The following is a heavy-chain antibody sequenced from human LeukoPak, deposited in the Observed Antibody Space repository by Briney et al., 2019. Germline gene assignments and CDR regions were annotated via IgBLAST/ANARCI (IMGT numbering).Heavy chain of an antibody. Sequence: GESLKISCKGSGYSFTSYWIGWVRQMPGKGLEWMGIIYPRDSDTRYSPSFQGQVTISADKSINTAYLQWSSLKASDTAIYYCARTQDLIAARNWGQGTLVTVSS. CDR1: GYSFTSYW. CDR2: IYPRDSDT. J-gene: IGHJ4*02. CDR3: ARTQDLIAARN. V-gene: IGHV5-51*01. D-gene: IGHD6-13*01.